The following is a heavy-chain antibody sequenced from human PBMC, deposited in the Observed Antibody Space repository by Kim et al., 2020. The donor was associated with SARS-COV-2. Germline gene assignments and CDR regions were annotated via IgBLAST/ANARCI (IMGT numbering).Heavy chain of an antibody. CDR1: GGSISSYY. V-gene: IGHV4-59*01. CDR3: ARGHSDYGDYGRSPRYYYYYGMDV. D-gene: IGHD4-17*01. Sequence: SETLSLTCTVSGGSISSYYWSWIRQPPGKGLEWIGYIYYSGSTNYNPSLKSRVTISVDTSKNQFSLKLSSVTAADTAVYYCARGHSDYGDYGRSPRYYYYYGMDVWGQGTTVTVSS. CDR2: IYYSGST. J-gene: IGHJ6*02.